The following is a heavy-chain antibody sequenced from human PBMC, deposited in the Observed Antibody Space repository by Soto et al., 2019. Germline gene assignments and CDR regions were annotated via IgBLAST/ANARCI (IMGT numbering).Heavy chain of an antibody. V-gene: IGHV1-69*01. CDR3: SRAAGRGGGYYYYGMHV. Sequence: QVQLVQSGAEVKKPGSSVKVSCKASGGTFSSYAISWVRQAPGQGLEWMGGIIPIFGTANYAQKFQGRVTITEDQCTSTDYMGLSRLHSEDTAVYYCSRAAGRGGGYYYYGMHVWGQGSTVTVSS. CDR2: IIPIFGTA. CDR1: GGTFSSYA. J-gene: IGHJ6*02. D-gene: IGHD6-6*01.